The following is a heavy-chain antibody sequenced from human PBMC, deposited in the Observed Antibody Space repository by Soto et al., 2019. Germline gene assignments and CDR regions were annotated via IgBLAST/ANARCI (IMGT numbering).Heavy chain of an antibody. CDR2: IWYDGSNK. D-gene: IGHD3-22*01. Sequence: QVQLVESGGGVVQPGRSLRLSCAASGFTFSSYGMHWVRKAPGKGLEWVAVIWYDGSNKYYADSVKGRFTISRDNSKNTLYLQMNSLRAEDTAVYYCATNYYDSSGYYGFDYWGQGTLVTVSS. J-gene: IGHJ4*02. CDR1: GFTFSSYG. V-gene: IGHV3-33*01. CDR3: ATNYYDSSGYYGFDY.